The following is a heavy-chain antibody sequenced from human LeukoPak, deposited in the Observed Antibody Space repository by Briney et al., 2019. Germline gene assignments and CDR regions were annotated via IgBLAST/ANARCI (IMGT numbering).Heavy chain of an antibody. D-gene: IGHD6-19*01. CDR2: IYYSGST. CDR3: ARQPPSGWSLYDY. J-gene: IGHJ4*02. CDR1: GGSISSYY. Sequence: PSETLSLTCTVSGGSISSYYWSWIRQPPGKGLEWIGYIYYSGSTNYNPPLKSRVTISVDTSKNQFSLKLRSVTAADTAVYYCARQPPSGWSLYDYWGQGTLVTVSS. V-gene: IGHV4-59*08.